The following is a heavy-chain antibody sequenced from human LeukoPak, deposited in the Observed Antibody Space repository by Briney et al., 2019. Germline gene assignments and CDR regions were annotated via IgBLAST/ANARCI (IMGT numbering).Heavy chain of an antibody. CDR2: IRSKANSYAT. CDR3: TRNAVVVPAARFDYYYYYMDV. Sequence: GGSLKLSCAASGFTFSGSAMHWVRQASGNGLEWVGRIRSKANSYATAYAASVKGRFTISRDDSKNTAYLQMNSLKTEDTAVYYCTRNAVVVPAARFDYYYYYMDVWGKGTTVTVSS. V-gene: IGHV3-73*01. D-gene: IGHD2-2*01. J-gene: IGHJ6*03. CDR1: GFTFSGSA.